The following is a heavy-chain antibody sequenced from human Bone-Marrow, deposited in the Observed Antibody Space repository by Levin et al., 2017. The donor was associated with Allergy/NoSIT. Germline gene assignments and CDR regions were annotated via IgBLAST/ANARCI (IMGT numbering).Heavy chain of an antibody. CDR1: GFTFSSRW. CDR2: INSDGSSI. Sequence: GESLKISCAASGFTFSSRWMHWVRQPPGKGLIWVSRINSDGSSISYADSVKGRFTISRDNAKNTLYLQMNSLRAEDTGVYFCASDYTTLDYWVQGTLVTVSS. D-gene: IGHD4-17*01. CDR3: ASDYTTLDY. J-gene: IGHJ4*02. V-gene: IGHV3-74*01.